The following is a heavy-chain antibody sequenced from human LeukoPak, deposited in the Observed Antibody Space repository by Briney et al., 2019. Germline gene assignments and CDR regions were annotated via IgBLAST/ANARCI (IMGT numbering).Heavy chain of an antibody. CDR2: MNPNRGNT. D-gene: IGHD1-26*01. CDR3: ARAKRELPSYYYYMDV. V-gene: IGHV1-8*01. CDR1: GYTFTSYD. Sequence: VASVKVSCKASGYTFTSYDINWVRQATGQGLEWMGWMNPNRGNTGYAQKFQGRVTMTRNTSISTAYMELSSLRSEDTAVYYCARAKRELPSYYYYMDVWGKGTTVTVSS. J-gene: IGHJ6*03.